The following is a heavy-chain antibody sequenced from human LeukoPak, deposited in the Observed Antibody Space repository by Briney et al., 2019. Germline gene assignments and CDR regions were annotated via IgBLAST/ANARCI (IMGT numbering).Heavy chain of an antibody. V-gene: IGHV4-34*01. J-gene: IGHJ4*02. D-gene: IGHD2-15*01. CDR2: INHSGGT. Sequence: SETLSLTCAVYGGSFSGYYWNWIRQPPGKGLEWIGEINHSGGTNYNPSLKSRVTISVDTSKNQLSLRLSSVTAADTAVYYCARDPGLAATATRCFDYWGQGTLVTVSS. CDR3: ARDPGLAATATRCFDY. CDR1: GGSFSGYY.